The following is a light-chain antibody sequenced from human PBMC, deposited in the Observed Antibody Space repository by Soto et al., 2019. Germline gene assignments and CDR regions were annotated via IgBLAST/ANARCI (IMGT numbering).Light chain of an antibody. CDR3: QQRISCPLT. V-gene: IGKV1-39*01. CDR1: QSISNY. Sequence: DIQMTQSPSSLSASVGDRVTITCRASQSISNYLNWYQQKPGKAPKLLVYAASSLQTGVPSRFSGSGSGTDFTLTISSLEPEDFAAYYCQQRISCPLTFGGGTKVEIK. CDR2: AAS. J-gene: IGKJ4*01.